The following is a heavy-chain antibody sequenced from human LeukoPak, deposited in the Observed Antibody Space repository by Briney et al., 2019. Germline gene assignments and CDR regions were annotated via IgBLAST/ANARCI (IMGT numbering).Heavy chain of an antibody. Sequence: GGSLRLSCAASGFTFSSYAMHWVRQAPGKGLEWVAVISYDGSNKYYADSVKGRFTIPRDNSKNTLYLQMNSLRAEDTAVYYCARERENSGPIGYYYGMDVWGQGATVTVSS. V-gene: IGHV3-30-3*01. CDR2: ISYDGSNK. CDR1: GFTFSSYA. D-gene: IGHD3-10*01. J-gene: IGHJ6*02. CDR3: ARERENSGPIGYYYGMDV.